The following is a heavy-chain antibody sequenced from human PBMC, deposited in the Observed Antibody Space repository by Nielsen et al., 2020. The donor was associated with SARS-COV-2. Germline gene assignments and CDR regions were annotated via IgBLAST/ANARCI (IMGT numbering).Heavy chain of an antibody. Sequence: ASVKVSCKASGGTFGSYAIIWVRQAPGQGLEWMGLINPTNGGTTYAQKFQGRVTMTRDTSTSTVYMELSSLRSDDTAVYYCARDSSGTYRRVDYWGQGTLVTVSS. CDR1: GGTFGSYA. J-gene: IGHJ4*02. D-gene: IGHD3-22*01. CDR2: INPTNGGT. CDR3: ARDSSGTYRRVDY. V-gene: IGHV1-46*01.